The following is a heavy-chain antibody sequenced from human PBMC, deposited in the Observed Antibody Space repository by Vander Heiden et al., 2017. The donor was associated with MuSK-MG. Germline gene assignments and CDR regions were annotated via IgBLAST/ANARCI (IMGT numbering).Heavy chain of an antibody. CDR3: ARDPNGGAFDF. D-gene: IGHD2-8*01. V-gene: IGHV3-7*03. Sequence: EVHLVESGGGLVQPGGSLRLSCAASGFAFSGYWMSWVRQAPGKGLEWVANIAPDGDEKYYVDSVKGRCTISRDNAKNSLILQMNSLRVEDTAVYYCARDPNGGAFDFWGQGTMVSVSS. CDR2: IAPDGDEK. J-gene: IGHJ3*01. CDR1: GFAFSGYW.